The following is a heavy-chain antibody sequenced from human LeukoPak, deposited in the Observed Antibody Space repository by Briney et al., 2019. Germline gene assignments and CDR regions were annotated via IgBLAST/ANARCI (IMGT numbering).Heavy chain of an antibody. D-gene: IGHD5-18*01. Sequence: GGSLRLSCAAPGFTFSSYAMSWVRQVPGKGLEWVSGISGSGGSTYYADSVKGRVTISRDNSKNTLYLQMNSLRAEDTAVYYCAKDSRRGYSYGPAAYWGQGTLVTVAS. V-gene: IGHV3-23*01. CDR2: ISGSGGST. CDR1: GFTFSSYA. J-gene: IGHJ4*02. CDR3: AKDSRRGYSYGPAAY.